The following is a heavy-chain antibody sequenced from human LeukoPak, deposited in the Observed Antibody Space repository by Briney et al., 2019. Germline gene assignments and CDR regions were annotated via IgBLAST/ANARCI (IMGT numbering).Heavy chain of an antibody. Sequence: GGSLRLSCAASGFTVSSNYMSWVRQAPGKGLEWVSVIYSGGSTYYADSVKGRFTISRDNSKNTLYLQMNSLRAEDTAVYYCAKWEGRYCSGGSCPTSHTWGQGTMVTVSS. J-gene: IGHJ3*01. CDR3: AKWEGRYCSGGSCPTSHT. CDR2: IYSGGST. V-gene: IGHV3-66*01. CDR1: GFTVSSNY. D-gene: IGHD2-15*01.